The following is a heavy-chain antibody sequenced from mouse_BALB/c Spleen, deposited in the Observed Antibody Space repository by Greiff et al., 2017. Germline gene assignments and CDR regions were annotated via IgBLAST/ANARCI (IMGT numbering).Heavy chain of an antibody. CDR3: NAYGYNRWFAY. D-gene: IGHD2-2*01. CDR2: IDPENGDT. J-gene: IGHJ3*01. Sequence: EVQLQQSGAELVRSGASVKLSCTASGFNIKDYYMHWVKQRPEQGLEWIGWIDPENGDTEYAPKFQGKATMTADTSSNTAYLQLSSLTSEDTAVYYCNAYGYNRWFAYWGQGTLVTVSA. CDR1: GFNIKDYY. V-gene: IGHV14-4*02.